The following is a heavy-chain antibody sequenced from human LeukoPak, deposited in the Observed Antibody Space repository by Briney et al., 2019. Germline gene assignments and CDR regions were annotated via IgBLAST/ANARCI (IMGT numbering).Heavy chain of an antibody. CDR3: ARGRYFDP. V-gene: IGHV4-30-4*01. CDR2: ISYTGNT. D-gene: IGHD1-14*01. Sequence: SETLSLTCTVPGGSITSGDYYWSWIRQPPGKGLEWIGYISYTGNTYYNPSLKSRLTISRDTSKNQFSLKLSSVTAADTALYFCARGRYFDPWGQGTLVTVSS. CDR1: GGSITSGDYY. J-gene: IGHJ5*02.